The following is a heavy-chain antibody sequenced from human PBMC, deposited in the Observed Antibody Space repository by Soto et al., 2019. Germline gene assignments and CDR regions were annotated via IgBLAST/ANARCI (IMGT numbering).Heavy chain of an antibody. V-gene: IGHV4-59*01. Sequence: SETLSLTCTVSGGSISPYYWSWIRHPPGGGLEWIGYIFHTGTPRYSPSLESRVTISVDSSKNQVYLKLTSVTAADTAVYFCAREASVGTSPFSNSGWYGYFDYWGRGALVTVSS. CDR1: GGSISPYY. D-gene: IGHD6-19*01. CDR2: IFHTGTP. CDR3: AREASVGTSPFSNSGWYGYFDY. J-gene: IGHJ4*02.